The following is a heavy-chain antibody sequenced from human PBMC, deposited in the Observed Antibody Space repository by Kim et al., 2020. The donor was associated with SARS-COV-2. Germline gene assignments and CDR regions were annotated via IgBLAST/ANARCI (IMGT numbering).Heavy chain of an antibody. V-gene: IGHV3-48*04. CDR2: ISSSSSTI. CDR3: ARDYYDSSGYHTRDAFDI. D-gene: IGHD3-22*01. CDR1: GFTFSSYS. J-gene: IGHJ3*02. Sequence: GGSLRLSCAASGFTFSSYSMNWVRQAPGKGLEWVSYISSSSSTIYYADSVKGRFTISRDNAKNSLYLQMNSLRAEDTAVYYCARDYYDSSGYHTRDAFDIWGQGTMVTVSS.